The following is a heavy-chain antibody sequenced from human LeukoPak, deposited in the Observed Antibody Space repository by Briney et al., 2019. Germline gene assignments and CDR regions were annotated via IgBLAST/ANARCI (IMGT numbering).Heavy chain of an antibody. V-gene: IGHV3-30*02. CDR3: TKYRSGNFDYYPDLDS. CDR1: GFTFSHYG. CDR2: TRYDESLK. D-gene: IGHD3-9*01. J-gene: IGHJ4*02. Sequence: GGSLRLSCAASGFTFSHYGMHWVRQPPGKGLEWVAFTRYDESLKYYAGSVRGRFTISRDNSKNTLYLQMNSLRTEDTAIYYCTKYRSGNFDYYPDLDSWGQGILVTVSS.